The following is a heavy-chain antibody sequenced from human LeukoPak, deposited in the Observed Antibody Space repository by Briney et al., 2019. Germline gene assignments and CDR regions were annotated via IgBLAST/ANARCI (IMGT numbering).Heavy chain of an antibody. CDR3: AKDRGYSHGFDY. Sequence: PGGSLRLSCAASGFXFSSYGIHWVRQAPGKGLEWVADISYDGRNKEYVDSVKGRFTISRDNSKNTLYLQMNSLRAEDTAVYNCAKDRGYSHGFDYWGQGTLVTVSS. V-gene: IGHV3-30*18. D-gene: IGHD5-18*01. J-gene: IGHJ4*02. CDR2: ISYDGRNK. CDR1: GFXFSSYG.